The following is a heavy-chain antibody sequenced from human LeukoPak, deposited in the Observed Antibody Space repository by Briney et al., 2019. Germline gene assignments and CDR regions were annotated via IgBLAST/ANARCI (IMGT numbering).Heavy chain of an antibody. Sequence: GGSLRLSCAASGFTFSLYGTHWDRQAPGKGLEWVAVISYDGNNKYYADSVKGRFTISRDNSKNTVYLQMNSLRDEDTAVYYCAKDQRAVAATPDYWGQGTLVTVSS. CDR1: GFTFSLYG. CDR2: ISYDGNNK. CDR3: AKDQRAVAATPDY. V-gene: IGHV3-30*18. J-gene: IGHJ4*02. D-gene: IGHD2-15*01.